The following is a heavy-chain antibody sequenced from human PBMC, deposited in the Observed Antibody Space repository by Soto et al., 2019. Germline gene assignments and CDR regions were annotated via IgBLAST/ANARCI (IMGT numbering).Heavy chain of an antibody. CDR1: GFTVTTNY. V-gene: IGHV3-66*01. J-gene: IGHJ3*02. CDR3: ARDFSGKNDAFDI. Sequence: EVQLVESGGGLVQPGGSLRLSCAASGFTVTTNYMSWVRQPPGTGLEWVSVVYSGGSTYYAASVKGRFTVSRDNSKNTLYLQRNSLRAEDTAVYYCARDFSGKNDAFDIGGQGTVVTVSS. CDR2: VYSGGST.